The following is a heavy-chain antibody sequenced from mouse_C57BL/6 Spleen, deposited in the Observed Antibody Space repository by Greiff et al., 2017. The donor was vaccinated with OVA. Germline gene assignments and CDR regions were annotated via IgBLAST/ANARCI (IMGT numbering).Heavy chain of an antibody. CDR2: INYDGSST. V-gene: IGHV5-16*01. CDR1: GFTFSDYY. J-gene: IGHJ4*01. CDR3: ARYEYAMDY. D-gene: IGHD2-12*01. Sequence: EVKLMESEGGLVQPGSSMKLSCTASGFTFSDYYMAWVRQVPEKGLEWVANINYDGSSTYYLDSLKSRFIISRDKAKNILYLQMSSLKSEDTATYYCARYEYAMDYWGQGTSVTVSS.